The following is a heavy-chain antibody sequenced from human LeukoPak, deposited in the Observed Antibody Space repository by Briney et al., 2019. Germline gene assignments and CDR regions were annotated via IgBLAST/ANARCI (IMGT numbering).Heavy chain of an antibody. CDR1: GFTFSSYA. J-gene: IGHJ4*02. Sequence: GGSLRLSCAASGFTFSSYAMSWVRQAPGKGLEWVSAISGSGGSTYYADSVKGRFTISRDNSKNTRYLQMNSLRAEDTAVYYCATSLAHYRRVTIDYWGQGTLVSVSS. D-gene: IGHD3-10*01. V-gene: IGHV3-23*01. CDR3: ATSLAHYRRVTIDY. CDR2: ISGSGGST.